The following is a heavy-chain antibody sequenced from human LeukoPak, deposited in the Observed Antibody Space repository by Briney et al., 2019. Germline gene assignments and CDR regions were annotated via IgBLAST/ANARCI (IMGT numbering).Heavy chain of an antibody. V-gene: IGHV3-23*01. CDR1: GFTFSSYT. CDR3: ANLGLGSLDV. CDR2: VSGSGSIT. Sequence: GGSLRLSCAASGFTFSSYTMSWVRQAPGKGLRWVSAVSGSGSITSHSDSVRGRFTISRDNSKSTLYLQMNSLRAEDTAVYYCANLGLGSLDVWGQGTTVTVSS. D-gene: IGHD3/OR15-3a*01. J-gene: IGHJ6*02.